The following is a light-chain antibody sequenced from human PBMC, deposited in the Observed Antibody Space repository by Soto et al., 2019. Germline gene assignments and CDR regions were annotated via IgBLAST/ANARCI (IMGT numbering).Light chain of an antibody. CDR2: WAS. V-gene: IGKV4-1*01. CDR3: QQYYTTPVT. J-gene: IGKJ1*01. Sequence: DIVMTQSPDSLAVSLGERATINCKSSQTVLYTSTYLAWYQQKPGQPPKLLIYWASTRESGVPDRVSGSGSGTDFTLTISSLQAEDVAVYYCQQYYTTPVTFGQGTKVEIK. CDR1: QTVLYTSTY.